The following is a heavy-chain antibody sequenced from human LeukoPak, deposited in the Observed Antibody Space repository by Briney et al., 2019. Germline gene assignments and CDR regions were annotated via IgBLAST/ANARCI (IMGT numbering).Heavy chain of an antibody. Sequence: SETLSLTCAVYGGSFSGYYWSWIRQPPGKGLEWIGEINHSGSTNYNPSLKSRVTISVDTSKNQFSLKLSSVTAADTAVYYCARVGHGGYSYGYSNWFGPWGQGTLVTVSS. D-gene: IGHD5-18*01. CDR3: ARVGHGGYSYGYSNWFGP. V-gene: IGHV4-34*01. CDR2: INHSGST. J-gene: IGHJ5*02. CDR1: GGSFSGYY.